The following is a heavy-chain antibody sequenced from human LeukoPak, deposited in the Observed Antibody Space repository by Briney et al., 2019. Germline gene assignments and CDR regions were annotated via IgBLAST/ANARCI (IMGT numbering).Heavy chain of an antibody. Sequence: ASVKVSCKASGFTFTNYDINWVRQATGQGLEWMGWMNPNSDNTGYTQKFQGRVAMTRDNSITTAYMELSSLRSEDTAVYYCVKESGAVFGPDYFDSWGQGTLVTVSS. CDR2: MNPNSDNT. D-gene: IGHD6-19*01. J-gene: IGHJ4*02. CDR1: GFTFTNYD. V-gene: IGHV1-8*01. CDR3: VKESGAVFGPDYFDS.